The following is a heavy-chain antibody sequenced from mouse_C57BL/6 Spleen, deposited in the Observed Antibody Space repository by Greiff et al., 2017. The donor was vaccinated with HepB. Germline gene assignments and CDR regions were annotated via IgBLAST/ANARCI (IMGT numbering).Heavy chain of an antibody. Sequence: EVKLQESGPELVKPGASVKISCKASGYSFTGYYMNWVKQSPEKSLEWIGEINPSTGGTTYNQKFKAKATLTVDKSSSTAYMQLKSLTSEDSAVYYCARGEDYYGREFAYWGQGTLVTVSA. D-gene: IGHD1-1*01. V-gene: IGHV1-42*01. CDR2: INPSTGGT. CDR3: ARGEDYYGREFAY. CDR1: GYSFTGYY. J-gene: IGHJ3*01.